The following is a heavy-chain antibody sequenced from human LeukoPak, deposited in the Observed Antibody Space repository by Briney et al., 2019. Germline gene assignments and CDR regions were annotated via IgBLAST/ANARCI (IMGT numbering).Heavy chain of an antibody. J-gene: IGHJ4*02. CDR2: IKQDGSEK. CDR3: AREFDY. CDR1: GFTFSSYW. Sequence: PGGSLRLSCAASGFTFSSYWKSWVRQAPGKGLEWVANIKQDGSEKYYVDFVKGRFTISRDKAKNSLYLQMNSLRAEDTAVYYCAREFDYWGQGTLVTVSS. V-gene: IGHV3-7*03.